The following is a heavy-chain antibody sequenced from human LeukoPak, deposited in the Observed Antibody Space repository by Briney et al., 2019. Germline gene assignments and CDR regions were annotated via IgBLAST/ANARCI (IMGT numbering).Heavy chain of an antibody. CDR3: ARVYFWSGPTPLYYYYGMDV. D-gene: IGHD3-3*01. J-gene: IGHJ6*02. Sequence: PGGSLRLSCAASGFTFSSYWMHWVRQAPGKGLVWVSRINSDGSSTSYADSVKGRFTISRDNAKNTLYLQMNSLRAEDTAVYYCARVYFWSGPTPLYYYYGMDVWGQGTTVTVSS. V-gene: IGHV3-74*01. CDR2: INSDGSST. CDR1: GFTFSSYW.